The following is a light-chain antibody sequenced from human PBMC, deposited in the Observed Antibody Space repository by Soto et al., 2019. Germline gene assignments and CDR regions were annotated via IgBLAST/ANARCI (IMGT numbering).Light chain of an antibody. V-gene: IGKV3-20*01. CDR1: QSVSSSY. Sequence: SPGTLSLSPGERATLSCRASQSVSSSYLAWYQQKPGQAPRLLIYGASSRATGIPDRFSGSGSGTGFTLTISRLEPEDFAVYYCQQYGSSAITFGQGTRLEIK. J-gene: IGKJ5*01. CDR3: QQYGSSAIT. CDR2: GAS.